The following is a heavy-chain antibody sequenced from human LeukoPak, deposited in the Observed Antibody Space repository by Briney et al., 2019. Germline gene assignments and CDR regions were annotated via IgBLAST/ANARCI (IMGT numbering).Heavy chain of an antibody. V-gene: IGHV3-30-3*01. CDR1: GFTFSNYA. Sequence: GGSPRLSCTASGFTFSNYAMHWVRQAPGKGLEWVAVISYDGGNKYYADSVKGRFTISRDNSKNTLYLQMNSLRAEDTAVYYCARGLRGYSYGYYFDYWGQGTLVTVSS. CDR3: ARGLRGYSYGYYFDY. D-gene: IGHD5-18*01. CDR2: ISYDGGNK. J-gene: IGHJ4*02.